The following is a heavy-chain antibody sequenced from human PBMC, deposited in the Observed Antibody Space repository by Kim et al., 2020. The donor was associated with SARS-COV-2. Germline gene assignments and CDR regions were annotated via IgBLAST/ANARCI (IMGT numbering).Heavy chain of an antibody. CDR2: INHSGST. V-gene: IGHV4-34*01. D-gene: IGHD6-6*01. CDR3: ARGGGYSSSHGMDV. J-gene: IGHJ6*02. Sequence: SETLSLTCAVYGGSFSGYYWSWIRQPPGKGLEWIGEINHSGSTNYNPSLKSRVTISVDTSKNQFSLKLSSVTAADTAVYYCARGGGYSSSHGMDVWGQGTTVTVSS. CDR1: GGSFSGYY.